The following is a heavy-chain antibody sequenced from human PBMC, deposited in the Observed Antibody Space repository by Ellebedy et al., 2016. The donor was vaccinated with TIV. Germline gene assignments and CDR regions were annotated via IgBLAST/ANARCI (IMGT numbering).Heavy chain of an antibody. CDR3: ARDGSITGRGFDFDY. V-gene: IGHV1-46*01. D-gene: IGHD3-10*01. Sequence: AASVKVSCKASGYTFTSYYMHWVRQAPGQGLEWMGIINPSGGSTSYAQKFQGRVTMTRDTSISTAYMELSRLRSDDTAVYYCARDGSITGRGFDFDYWGQGTLVTVSS. CDR2: INPSGGST. J-gene: IGHJ4*02. CDR1: GYTFTSYY.